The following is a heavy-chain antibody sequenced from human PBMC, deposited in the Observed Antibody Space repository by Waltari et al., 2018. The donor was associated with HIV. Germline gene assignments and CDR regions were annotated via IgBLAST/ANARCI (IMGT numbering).Heavy chain of an antibody. CDR3: ARAVGYDYVWGSYADF. CDR1: NDDGPSFSDYGWPFRDSY. D-gene: IGHD3-16*01. J-gene: IGHJ4*02. CDR2: VDHTGST. V-gene: IGHV4-34*01. Sequence: QVQLHQWGAGLLKPSETLSLTCAVYNDDGPSFSDYGWPFRDSYWTWMRQSPVKGLEWIGEVDHTGSTNYNGAFRGRVSVSVDTSKKQFSLRLSSVSDADTAVYFCARAVGYDYVWGSYADFWAQGTQVTVSS.